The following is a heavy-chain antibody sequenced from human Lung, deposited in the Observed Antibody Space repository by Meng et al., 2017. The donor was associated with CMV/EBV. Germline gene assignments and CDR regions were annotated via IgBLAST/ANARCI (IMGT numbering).Heavy chain of an antibody. CDR2: FVNYVDT. V-gene: IGHV1-18*01. J-gene: IGHJ4*02. CDR3: ASGTPGRSYCDY. Sequence: QVHLLQSGPEVEKPGASVRGSCKASGYTVGSYGICWVRQAPGQGLEWMGWFVNYVDTYPAPKFQGRVTMTTDTHTNTAFMELRSLTSDDTAVYYCASGTPGRSYCDYWGQGTLVTVSS. CDR1: GYTVGSYG. D-gene: IGHD2-15*01.